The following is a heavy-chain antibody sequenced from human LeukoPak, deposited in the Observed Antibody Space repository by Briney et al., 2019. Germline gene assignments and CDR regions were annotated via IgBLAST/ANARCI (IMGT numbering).Heavy chain of an antibody. CDR1: GFTFTNYA. CDR2: ISGAGGTT. Sequence: GGSLRLSCAASGFTFTNYAMSWVRQAPGRGLGWVSAISGAGGTTYYADSVKGRFTISRDNPKNTLYLQMDSLRAEDTAVYYCASRRCYGVNDWGQGTLVTVSS. D-gene: IGHD5/OR15-5a*01. J-gene: IGHJ4*02. CDR3: ASRRCYGVND. V-gene: IGHV3-23*01.